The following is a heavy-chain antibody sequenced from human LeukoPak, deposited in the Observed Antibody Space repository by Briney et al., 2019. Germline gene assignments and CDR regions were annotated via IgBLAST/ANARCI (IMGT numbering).Heavy chain of an antibody. V-gene: IGHV1-2*02. J-gene: IGHJ4*02. CDR1: GYTFIDYY. CDR3: ARGPSAGQFDY. Sequence: ASVKVSRKASGYTFIDYYVHWLRQAPGQGLEWMGWINPKSGGAKYAQSFQGRVTMTRDTSISTVYMDLSRLRSDDTAVYYCARGPSAGQFDYWGQGTLVTVSS. CDR2: INPKSGGA.